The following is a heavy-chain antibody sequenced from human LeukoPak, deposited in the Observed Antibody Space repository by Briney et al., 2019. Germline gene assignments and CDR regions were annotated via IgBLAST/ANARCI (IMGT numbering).Heavy chain of an antibody. CDR2: IIPILGIA. Sequence: SVKVSCKASGGTFSSYAISWVRQAPGQGLEWMGRIIPILGIANYAQKFQGRVTITADKSTSTAYMELSSLRSEDTAVYYCAVGYGDYVFDYWGQGTLVTVSS. V-gene: IGHV1-69*04. J-gene: IGHJ4*02. D-gene: IGHD4-17*01. CDR3: AVGYGDYVFDY. CDR1: GGTFSSYA.